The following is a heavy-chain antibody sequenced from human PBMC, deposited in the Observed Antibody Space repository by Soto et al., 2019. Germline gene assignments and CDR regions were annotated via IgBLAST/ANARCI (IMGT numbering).Heavy chain of an antibody. CDR1: GGSFSGYY. CDR3: ARGERYYGSGSYYRRGGFDY. D-gene: IGHD3-10*01. CDR2: INHSGST. V-gene: IGHV4-34*01. Sequence: QVQLQQWGAGLLKPSETLSLTCAVYGGSFSGYYWSWIRQPPGKGLEWIGEINHSGSTNYNPSLTRRATVSVAASRNQCSLKLSSVTAADTAVYYCARGERYYGSGSYYRRGGFDYWGQGTLVTVAS. J-gene: IGHJ4*02.